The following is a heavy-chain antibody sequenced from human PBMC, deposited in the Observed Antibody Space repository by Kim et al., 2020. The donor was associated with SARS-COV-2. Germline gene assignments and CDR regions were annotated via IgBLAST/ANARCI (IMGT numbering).Heavy chain of an antibody. Sequence: SETLSLTCTVSGGSISSGGYYWSWIRQHPGKGLEWIGYIYYSGSTYYNPSLKSRVTISVDTSKNQFSLKLSSVTAADTAVYYCARGAPTAAAGTPLYYYYYGMDVWGQGTTVTVSS. V-gene: IGHV4-31*03. J-gene: IGHJ6*02. CDR3: ARGAPTAAAGTPLYYYYYGMDV. CDR1: GGSISSGGYY. CDR2: IYYSGST. D-gene: IGHD6-13*01.